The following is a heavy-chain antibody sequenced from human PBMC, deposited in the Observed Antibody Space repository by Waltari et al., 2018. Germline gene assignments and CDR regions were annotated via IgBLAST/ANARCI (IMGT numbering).Heavy chain of an antibody. CDR1: GFTFSSYG. CDR2: IWYDGSNK. J-gene: IGHJ4*02. Sequence: QVQLLESGGGVVQPGRSRRLSCAASGFTFSSYGMHWVRQAQGKGLEWVAVIWYDGSNKYYADSVKGRFTISRDNSKNTLYLQMNSLRAEDTAVYYCAKHSGSYYFDYWGQGTLVTVSS. V-gene: IGHV3-30*18. D-gene: IGHD1-26*01. CDR3: AKHSGSYYFDY.